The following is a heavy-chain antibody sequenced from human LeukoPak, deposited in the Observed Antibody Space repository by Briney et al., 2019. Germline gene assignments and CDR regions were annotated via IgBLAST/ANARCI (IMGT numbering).Heavy chain of an antibody. Sequence: GGSLRLSCAASGFTFSSYSMNWVRQAPGKGLEWVSSISSSSSYIYYADSVKGRFTISRDNAKNSLYLQMNSLRAEDTAVYYCARVPHTAMVTGYFDYWGQGTLVTVSS. V-gene: IGHV3-21*01. D-gene: IGHD5-18*01. CDR1: GFTFSSYS. CDR3: ARVPHTAMVTGYFDY. J-gene: IGHJ4*02. CDR2: ISSSSSYI.